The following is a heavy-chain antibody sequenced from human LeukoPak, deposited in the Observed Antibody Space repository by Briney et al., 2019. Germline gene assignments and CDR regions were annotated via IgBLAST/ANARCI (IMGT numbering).Heavy chain of an antibody. CDR2: INPNSGGT. CDR1: GYTFTGYY. J-gene: IGHJ4*02. Sequence: ASVKVSCKASGYTFTGYYMHWVRQAPGQGLEWMGWINPNSGGTNYAQTFQGRVTMTRDTSISTAYMELSRLRSDDTAVYYCARGGDMLTGYYDYWGQGTLVTVSS. CDR3: ARGGDMLTGYYDY. D-gene: IGHD3-9*01. V-gene: IGHV1-2*02.